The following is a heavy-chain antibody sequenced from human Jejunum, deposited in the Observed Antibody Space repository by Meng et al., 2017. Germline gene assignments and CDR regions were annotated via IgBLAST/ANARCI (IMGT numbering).Heavy chain of an antibody. D-gene: IGHD6-19*01. J-gene: IGHJ4*02. CDR1: GFTFSTHA. CDR2: ISDDGNVK. CDR3: VRDGSVAVAGNFDY. Sequence: VEAGGGVVHPGSSVRLSCAASGFTFSTHAMHWVRQAPGKGLEWVAVISDDGNVKNYAESVKGRFSISRDNSRDTVYLQMDSLRSEDTAVYYCVRDGSVAVAGNFDYWGQGTLVTVSS. V-gene: IGHV3-30*01.